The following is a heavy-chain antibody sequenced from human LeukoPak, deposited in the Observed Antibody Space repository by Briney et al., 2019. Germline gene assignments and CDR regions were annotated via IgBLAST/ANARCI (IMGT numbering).Heavy chain of an antibody. CDR3: ARGRGYSGYDPLTFDY. Sequence: GGSLRLSCAASGFTFSSYDMHLVRQATGKGLEWVSAIGTAGDTYYPGSVKGRFTISRENAKNSLYLQMNSLRAGDTAVYYCARGRGYSGYDPLTFDYWGQGTLVTVSS. CDR2: IGTAGDT. CDR1: GFTFSSYD. J-gene: IGHJ4*02. V-gene: IGHV3-13*01. D-gene: IGHD5-12*01.